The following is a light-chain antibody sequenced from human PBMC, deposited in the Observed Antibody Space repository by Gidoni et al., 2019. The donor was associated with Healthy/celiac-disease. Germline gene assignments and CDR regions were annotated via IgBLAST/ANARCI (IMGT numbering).Light chain of an antibody. CDR1: QSVSSY. V-gene: IGKV3-11*01. J-gene: IGKJ2*04. CDR3: QQRSNWCS. Sequence: LTQSPATLSLSPGERATLSCRASQSVSSYLAWYQQKPGQAPRLLIYDASNRATGIPARFSGSGSGTDFTLTISSLEPEDFAVYYCQQRSNWCSFXQXTKLEIK. CDR2: DAS.